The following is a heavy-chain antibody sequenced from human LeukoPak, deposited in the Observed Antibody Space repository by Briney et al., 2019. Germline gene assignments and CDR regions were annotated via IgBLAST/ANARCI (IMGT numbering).Heavy chain of an antibody. D-gene: IGHD3-16*01. V-gene: IGHV4-34*01. CDR3: RETGRMITFGGVEDVDY. Sequence: SETLSLTCAVYGGSFSGYYWSWIRQPPGKGLEWIGEINHSGSTNYNPSLKSRVTISVDTSKNQFSLKLSSVTAADTAVYYCRETGRMITFGGVEDVDYWGQGTLVTVSS. CDR2: INHSGST. J-gene: IGHJ4*02. CDR1: GGSFSGYY.